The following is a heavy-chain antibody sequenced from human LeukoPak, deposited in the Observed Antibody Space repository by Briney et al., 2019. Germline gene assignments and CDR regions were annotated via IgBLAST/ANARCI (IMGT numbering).Heavy chain of an antibody. V-gene: IGHV3-23*01. Sequence: PGGSLRLSCAASGFTFSIYAMSWVRQAPGKGLEWVSDISGSGSSTYYTDSVKGRFTISRDNSNNTVYLQMKSLRAEDTALYYCAKSPLHTGTTRVWFDPWGQGTLVTVSS. CDR2: ISGSGSST. J-gene: IGHJ5*02. D-gene: IGHD1-1*01. CDR1: GFTFSIYA. CDR3: AKSPLHTGTTRVWFDP.